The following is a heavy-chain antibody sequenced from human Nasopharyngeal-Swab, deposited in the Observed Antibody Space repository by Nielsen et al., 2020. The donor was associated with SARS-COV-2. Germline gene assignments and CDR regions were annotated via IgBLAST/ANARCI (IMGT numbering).Heavy chain of an antibody. Sequence: GESLKISCAASGFTFSSYAMHWVRQAPGKGLEWVAVISYDGSNKYYADSVKGRFTISRDNSKNTLYLQMNSLRAEDTAVYYCARDYYDSSGYSDYGMDVWGQGTTVTVYS. CDR1: GFTFSSYA. V-gene: IGHV3-30-3*01. CDR2: ISYDGSNK. D-gene: IGHD3-22*01. CDR3: ARDYYDSSGYSDYGMDV. J-gene: IGHJ6*02.